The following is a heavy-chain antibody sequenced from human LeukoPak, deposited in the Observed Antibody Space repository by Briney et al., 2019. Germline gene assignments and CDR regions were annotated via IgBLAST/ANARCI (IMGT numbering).Heavy chain of an antibody. CDR2: FDPEDGET. CDR3: ATGWYSGSYLPNFYFDY. V-gene: IGHV1-24*01. D-gene: IGHD1-26*01. J-gene: IGHJ4*02. CDR1: GYTLNELS. Sequence: GASVKVSCKVSGYTLNELSMHWVRQAPGKGLEWMGGFDPEDGETIYAQKFQGRVTMTEDTSTDTAYMELSSLRSEDTAVYYCATGWYSGSYLPNFYFDYWGQGTLVTVSS.